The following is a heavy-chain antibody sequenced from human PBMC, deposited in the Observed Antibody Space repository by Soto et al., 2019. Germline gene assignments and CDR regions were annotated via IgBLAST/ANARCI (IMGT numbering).Heavy chain of an antibody. CDR2: TYYRSKWYN. Sequence: SQTLSLTCAISGDSVSSNSAAWNWIRQSPSRGLEWLGRTYYRSKWYNDYAVSVKSRITINPDTSKNQFSLQLNSVTPEDTAVYYCVGELSFPYPHGNFQHWGQGTLVTVSS. CDR1: GDSVSSNSAA. CDR3: VGELSFPYPHGNFQH. J-gene: IGHJ1*01. D-gene: IGHD3-16*02. V-gene: IGHV6-1*01.